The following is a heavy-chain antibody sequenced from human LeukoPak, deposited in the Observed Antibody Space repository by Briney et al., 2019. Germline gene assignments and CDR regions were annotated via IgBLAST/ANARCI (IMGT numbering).Heavy chain of an antibody. V-gene: IGHV4-59*01. CDR1: GGSISPYY. CDR3: ARDHWLLSSNTWYYYGMDV. CDR2: IEHSGRT. J-gene: IGHJ6*02. D-gene: IGHD3-9*01. Sequence: PSETLSLTCAVSGGSISPYYWSWIRQPPGKGLEWIGYIEHSGRTSYNPSLKSRVTIFVDTSKSLFSLILTSVTPADTAVYYCARDHWLLSSNTWYYYGMDVWGQGTTVTVSS.